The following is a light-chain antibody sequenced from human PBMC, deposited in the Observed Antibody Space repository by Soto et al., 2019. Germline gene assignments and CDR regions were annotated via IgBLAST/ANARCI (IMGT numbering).Light chain of an antibody. CDR2: LGS. CDR1: QSLLHSNGYNY. J-gene: IGKJ1*01. V-gene: IGKV2-28*01. CDR3: QQYGSSPPT. Sequence: DIVMTQSPLSLPVTPGEPASISCRSSQSLLHSNGYNYLDWYLQKPGQSPQLLIYLGSSRASGVPDRFSGGGSGTDFTLTISRLEPEDFAVYYCQQYGSSPPTFGQGTKVDIK.